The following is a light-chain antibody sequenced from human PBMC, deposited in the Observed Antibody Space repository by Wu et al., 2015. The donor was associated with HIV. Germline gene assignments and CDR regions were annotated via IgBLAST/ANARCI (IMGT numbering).Light chain of an antibody. CDR3: QQFNSYPVT. V-gene: IGKV1-8*01. CDR2: AAS. CDR1: QGISSY. Sequence: STGDRVTITCRASQGISSYLAWYQQKPGKAPKLLIYAASTLQSGVPSRFSGSGSGTDFTLTISCLQPEDFATYYCQQFNSYPVTFGQGTRLESK. J-gene: IGKJ5*01.